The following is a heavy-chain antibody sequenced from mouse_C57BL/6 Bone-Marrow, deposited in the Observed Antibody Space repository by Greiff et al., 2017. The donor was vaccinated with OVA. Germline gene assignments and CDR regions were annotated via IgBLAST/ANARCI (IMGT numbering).Heavy chain of an antibody. V-gene: IGHV1-64*01. J-gene: IGHJ2*01. CDR1: GYTFTSYW. CDR3: ASRGSLWWDGSLYFDY. Sequence: QVQLQQPGAELVKPGASVKLSCKASGYTFTSYWMHWVKQRPGQGLEWIGMIHPNSGSTNYNEKFKSKATLTVDKSSSTAYMQLSSLTSEDSAVYYCASRGSLWWDGSLYFDYWGQGTTLTVSS. CDR2: IHPNSGST. D-gene: IGHD1-1*02.